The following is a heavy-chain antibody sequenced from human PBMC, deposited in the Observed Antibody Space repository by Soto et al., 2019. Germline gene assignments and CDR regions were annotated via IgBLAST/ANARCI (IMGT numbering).Heavy chain of an antibody. J-gene: IGHJ6*02. CDR3: ARVDISSDYLISKYAMDV. V-gene: IGHV3-74*02. D-gene: IGHD5-12*01. Sequence: EVQLVESGGGLVQPGGSLRLSCAASGFTFSHHLMHWVRQAPGKGLVWVARINSDGSGTNYAESVKGRFTISSDNTKNTLYVLMSSLTTEYTAVYYCARVDISSDYLISKYAMDVWGQGTTVTVSS. CDR1: GFTFSHHL. CDR2: INSDGSGT.